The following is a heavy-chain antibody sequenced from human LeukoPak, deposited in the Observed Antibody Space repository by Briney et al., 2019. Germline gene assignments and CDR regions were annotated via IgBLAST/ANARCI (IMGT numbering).Heavy chain of an antibody. D-gene: IGHD3-10*01. V-gene: IGHV4-34*01. Sequence: PSETLSLTCAVYGGSFSGYYWSWIRQPPGKGLEWIGEINHSGSTNYNPSLKSRVTISVDTSKNQFSLKLSSVTAADTAVYYCARRKGYYGSGFGYWGQGTLVTVSS. J-gene: IGHJ4*02. CDR3: ARRKGYYGSGFGY. CDR1: GGSFSGYY. CDR2: INHSGST.